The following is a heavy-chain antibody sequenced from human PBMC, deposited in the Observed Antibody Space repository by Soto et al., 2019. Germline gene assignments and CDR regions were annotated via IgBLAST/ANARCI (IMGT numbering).Heavy chain of an antibody. J-gene: IGHJ6*03. CDR1: GGTFSSYA. CDR3: AGSKGSSAPSPEGPGAITYYYYIEG. D-gene: IGHD6-6*01. CDR2: IIPIFGTA. Sequence: SVKVSCKASGGTFSSYAISWVRQAPGQGLEWMGGIIPIFGTANYAQKFQGRVTITADESTSTAYMELSSLRSDDTAAYYSAGSKGSSAPSPEGPGAITYYYYIEGWGKGTTV. V-gene: IGHV1-69*13.